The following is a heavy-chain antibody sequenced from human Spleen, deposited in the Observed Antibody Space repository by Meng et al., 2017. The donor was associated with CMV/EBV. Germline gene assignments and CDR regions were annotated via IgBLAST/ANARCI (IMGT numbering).Heavy chain of an antibody. CDR2: IKSMADGGTI. Sequence: SLSLSCHSPESTFPKAWMNWVRQAPGKGLEWVGRIKSMADGGTIDYAAPVKGRFTISRDDSKITFYLQMNSLKTEDTAVYYCTSKGVWGQGTLVTVSS. V-gene: IGHV3-15*01. CDR1: ESTFPKAW. J-gene: IGHJ4*02. D-gene: IGHD3-16*01. CDR3: TSKGV.